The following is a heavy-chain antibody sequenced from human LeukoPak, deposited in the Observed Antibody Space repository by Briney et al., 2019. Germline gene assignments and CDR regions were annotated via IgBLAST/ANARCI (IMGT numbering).Heavy chain of an antibody. CDR3: AKRGMTTIKEGFDY. V-gene: IGHV3-23*01. J-gene: IGHJ4*02. CDR1: GFTFSGDA. CDR2: ISGSGGST. D-gene: IGHD5-24*01. Sequence: PGGSLRLSCASSGFTFSGDAMSWVRQAPGKGLEWVSAISGSGGSTYYADSVKGRFTISRYNSKNTLYLQMNSLRAEGTAVYYCAKRGMTTIKEGFDYWGQGTLVTVSS.